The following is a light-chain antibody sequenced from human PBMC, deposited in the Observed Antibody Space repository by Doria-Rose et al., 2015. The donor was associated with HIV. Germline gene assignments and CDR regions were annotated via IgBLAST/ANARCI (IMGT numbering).Light chain of an antibody. V-gene: IGKV2-28*01. J-gene: IGKJ2*01. CDR3: MQALQTPYT. CDR1: QSLLHTIGYNY. Sequence: SLTVTPGQPASISCRSSQSLLHTIGYNYLDWYLQKPGQSPQLLIYLGSNRASGVPDRFSGSGSGTDFTLKISRVEAEDVGVYYCMQALQTPYTFGQGTKLEIK. CDR2: LGS.